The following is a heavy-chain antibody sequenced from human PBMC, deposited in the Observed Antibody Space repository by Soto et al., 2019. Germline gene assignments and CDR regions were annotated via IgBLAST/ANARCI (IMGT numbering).Heavy chain of an antibody. D-gene: IGHD1-26*01. V-gene: IGHV1-69*06. CDR2: IISIFGTA. J-gene: IGHJ4*02. CDR3: ARDPGYVGATYFDY. CDR1: GGTFSSYA. Sequence: SSVKVSCKASGGTFSSYAIRGVRQAPGQGLEWMGGIISIFGTANYAQKFQGRVTITADKSTSTAYMQLSSLRSEDTAVYYCARDPGYVGATYFDYWGQGTLVTVSS.